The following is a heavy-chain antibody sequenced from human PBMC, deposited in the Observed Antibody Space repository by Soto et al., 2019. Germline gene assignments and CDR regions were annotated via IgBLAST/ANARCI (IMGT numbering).Heavy chain of an antibody. CDR3: ARGTSRGKLLRYFDWPAYNWFDP. D-gene: IGHD3-9*01. J-gene: IGHJ5*02. CDR1: GGSFSGYY. V-gene: IGHV4-34*01. CDR2: INHSGST. Sequence: SETLSLTCAVYGGSFSGYYWSWIRQPPGKGLEWIGEINHSGSTNYNPSLKSRVTISVDTSKNQFSLKLSSVTAADTAVYYCARGTSRGKLLRYFDWPAYNWFDPWGQGTLVTVSS.